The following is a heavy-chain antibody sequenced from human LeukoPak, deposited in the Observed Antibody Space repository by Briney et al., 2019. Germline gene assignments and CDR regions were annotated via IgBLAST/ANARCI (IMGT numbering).Heavy chain of an antibody. CDR1: GYSFTSYW. CDR3: ARSSTAGAMAPSWFDP. V-gene: IGHV5-51*01. Sequence: GESLKISCKGSGYSFTSYWIGWVRQMPGKGLEWMGIIYPGDSDTRYSPSFQGQVTISADKSISTAYLQWSSLKASDTAMYYCARSSTAGAMAPSWFDPWGQGTLVTVSS. J-gene: IGHJ5*02. CDR2: IYPGDSDT. D-gene: IGHD1-26*01.